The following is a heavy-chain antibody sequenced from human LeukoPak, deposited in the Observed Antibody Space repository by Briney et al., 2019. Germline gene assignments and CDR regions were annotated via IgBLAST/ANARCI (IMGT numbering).Heavy chain of an antibody. V-gene: IGHV4-59*01. CDR3: ARGPGIAAAGPNTDY. D-gene: IGHD6-13*01. J-gene: IGHJ4*02. CDR2: IYYSGST. Sequence: SETLSLTCTVSGGSISSYYWSWIRQPPGKGLEWIGYIYYSGSTNYNPSLKSRVTISVDTSKNKFSLKLSSVTAADTAVYYCARGPGIAAAGPNTDYWGQETLVTVSS. CDR1: GGSISSYY.